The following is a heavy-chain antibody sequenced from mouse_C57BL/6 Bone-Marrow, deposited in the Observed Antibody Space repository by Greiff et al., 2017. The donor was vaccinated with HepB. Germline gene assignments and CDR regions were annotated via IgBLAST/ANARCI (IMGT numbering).Heavy chain of an antibody. CDR2: ISSGGDYI. V-gene: IGHV5-9-1*02. CDR1: GFTFSSYA. D-gene: IGHD2-10*01. J-gene: IGHJ3*01. Sequence: EVKLQESGEGLVKPGGSLKLSCAASGFTFSSYAMSWVRQTPEKRLEWVAYISSGGDYIYYADTVKGRFTISRDNARNTLYLQMSSLKSEDTAMYYCTRGLPSFAYWGQGTLVTVSA. CDR3: TRGLPSFAY.